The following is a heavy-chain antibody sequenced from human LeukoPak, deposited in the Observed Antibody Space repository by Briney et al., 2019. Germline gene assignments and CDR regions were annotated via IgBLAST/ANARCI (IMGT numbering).Heavy chain of an antibody. Sequence: SVKVSCKASGGTFSSYTISWVRQAPGQGLEWMGRIIPILGIANYAQKFQGRVTITADTSTSTAYMELSSLRSEDTAVYYCARDLMVATRHNWFDPWGQGTLVTVSS. CDR1: GGTFSSYT. D-gene: IGHD5-12*01. J-gene: IGHJ5*02. CDR3: ARDLMVATRHNWFDP. CDR2: IIPILGIA. V-gene: IGHV1-69*04.